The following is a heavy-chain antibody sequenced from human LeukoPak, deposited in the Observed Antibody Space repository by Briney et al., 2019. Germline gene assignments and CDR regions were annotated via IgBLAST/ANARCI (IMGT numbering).Heavy chain of an antibody. CDR1: GGSISSYY. D-gene: IGHD3-3*01. CDR2: IYYNGST. Sequence: SETLSLTCTVSGGSISSYYWSWIRQPPGKGLEWIGYIYYNGSTNYNPSLKSRVTISVDTSKNQFSLKLSSVTAADTAVYYCAKDTGSPADAITMEDNAFDIWGQGTMVTVSS. CDR3: AKDTGSPADAITMEDNAFDI. V-gene: IGHV4-59*12. J-gene: IGHJ3*02.